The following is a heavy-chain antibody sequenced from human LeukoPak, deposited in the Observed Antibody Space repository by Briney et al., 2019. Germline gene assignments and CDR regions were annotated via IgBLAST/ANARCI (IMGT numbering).Heavy chain of an antibody. J-gene: IGHJ4*02. CDR3: ARSIIGTRSKFDY. D-gene: IGHD1/OR15-1a*01. Sequence: SETLSLTCTVSGVPISTYYWSWIRQPPGKGLEWIGYISYSGSTNYNPSLKSRVTISLDTSKNQFALKLSSVTAADTAVYYCARSIIGTRSKFDYWGQGTLVTVSS. CDR1: GVPISTYY. V-gene: IGHV4-59*08. CDR2: ISYSGST.